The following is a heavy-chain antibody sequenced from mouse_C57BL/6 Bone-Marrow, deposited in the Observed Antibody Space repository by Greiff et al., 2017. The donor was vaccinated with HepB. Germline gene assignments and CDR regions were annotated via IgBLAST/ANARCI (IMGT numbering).Heavy chain of an antibody. J-gene: IGHJ2*01. CDR1: GYTFTSYW. CDR3: ARYGITTVVATSDY. V-gene: IGHV1-55*01. D-gene: IGHD1-1*01. CDR2: LYPGSGST. Sequence: QVQLQQPGAELVKPGASVKMSCKASGYTFTSYWITWVKQRPGQGLEWICDLYPGSGSTNYNEKFTSKSTLTVDTSSSTAYMQLSSLTSEDSAVYYCARYGITTVVATSDYWGQGTTLTVSS.